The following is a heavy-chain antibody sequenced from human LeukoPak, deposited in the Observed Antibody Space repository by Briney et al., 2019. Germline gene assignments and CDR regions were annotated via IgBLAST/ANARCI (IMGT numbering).Heavy chain of an antibody. V-gene: IGHV3-30-3*01. Sequence: PGGSLRLSCAASGFTFSSYAMHWVRQAPGKGLEWVAVISYDGSNKYYADSVKGRFTISRDNSKNSLYLQMNSLRAEDTALYYCAKEVRGIAAAGTGRVYYYGMDVWGKGTTVTVSS. CDR2: ISYDGSNK. CDR3: AKEVRGIAAAGTGRVYYYGMDV. D-gene: IGHD6-13*01. CDR1: GFTFSSYA. J-gene: IGHJ6*04.